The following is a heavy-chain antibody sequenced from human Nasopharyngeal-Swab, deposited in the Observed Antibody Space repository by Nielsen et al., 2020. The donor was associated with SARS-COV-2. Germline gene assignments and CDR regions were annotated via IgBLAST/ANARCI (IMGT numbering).Heavy chain of an antibody. CDR3: VRGGDPREVVAATDCFDP. CDR1: GYTFTRYY. J-gene: IGHJ5*02. CDR2: IHPGVGSA. D-gene: IGHD2-15*01. V-gene: IGHV1-46*01. Sequence: ASVKVSCKASGYTFTRYYIHWVRQAPGHGLEWMGIIHPGVGSARYSQNFQGRVTMTRDTSTNTVYMELYSLTSEDTAVYYCVRGGDPREVVAATDCFDPWGQGTLVTVSS.